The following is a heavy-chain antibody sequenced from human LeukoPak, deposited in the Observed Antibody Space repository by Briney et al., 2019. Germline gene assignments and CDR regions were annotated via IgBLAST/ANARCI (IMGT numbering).Heavy chain of an antibody. D-gene: IGHD1-26*01. CDR3: AKGDYSGSYYFDY. Sequence: GGSLRLSCAVSGFIFSSYGMSWVRQAPGKGLEWVSVSGSGGSTYYADSVKGRFTISRDNSKNTLYLQMNSLRAEDTAIYYCAKGDYSGSYYFDYWGQGTLVTVSS. V-gene: IGHV3-23*01. J-gene: IGHJ4*02. CDR1: GFIFSSYG. CDR2: SGSGGST.